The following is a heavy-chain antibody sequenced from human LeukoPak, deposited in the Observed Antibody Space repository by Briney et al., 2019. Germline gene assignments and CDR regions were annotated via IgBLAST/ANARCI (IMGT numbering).Heavy chain of an antibody. V-gene: IGHV3-23*01. J-gene: IGHJ4*02. CDR1: GFTFSSYA. CDR2: ISGGCSST. D-gene: IGHD6-13*01. Sequence: GSLRLSCAGSGFTFSSYAMTWVRQTPGKGLEWVSAISGGCSSTYFADSVKGRFTISRHNSRNLLYLQMNSLRAEDTAIYYCAKLRRGAAAVEFDYWGQGTLVTVSS. CDR3: AKLRRGAAAVEFDY.